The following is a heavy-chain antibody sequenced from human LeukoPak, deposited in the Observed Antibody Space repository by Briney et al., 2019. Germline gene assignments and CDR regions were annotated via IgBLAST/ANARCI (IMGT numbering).Heavy chain of an antibody. J-gene: IGHJ4*02. CDR3: ARGGLYYYGSSGYYDY. D-gene: IGHD3-22*01. Sequence: SETLSLTCTVSGGSISSGSYYWSWIRQPAGKGLEWIGRIYTSGSTNYNPSLKSRVTISVDTSKNQFSLKLSSVTAADTAVYYCARGGLYYYGSSGYYDYWGQGTLVAVSS. CDR2: IYTSGST. CDR1: GGSISSGSYY. V-gene: IGHV4-61*02.